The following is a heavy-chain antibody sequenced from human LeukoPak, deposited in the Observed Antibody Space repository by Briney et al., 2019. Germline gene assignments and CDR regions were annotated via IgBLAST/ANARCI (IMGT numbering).Heavy chain of an antibody. CDR2: LYYSGNT. V-gene: IGHV4-59*01. J-gene: IGHJ4*02. CDR3: ARAAYCGGDCYYYFDY. D-gene: IGHD2-21*02. Sequence: ASETLSLTCTVSGGSISNYYWNWIRQPPGKGLEWIGHLYYSGNTYYNPSLKSRVTMSVDTSKNQFSLKLSSVTAADTAVYFCARAAYCGGDCYYYFDYWGQGTLVTVSS. CDR1: GGSISNYY.